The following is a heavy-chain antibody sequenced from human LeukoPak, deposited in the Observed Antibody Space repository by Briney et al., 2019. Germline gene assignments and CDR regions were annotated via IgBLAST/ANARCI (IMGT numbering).Heavy chain of an antibody. D-gene: IGHD4-17*01. J-gene: IGHJ4*02. CDR2: IIPILGIA. CDR1: GGTFSSYT. V-gene: IGHV1-69*02. CDR3: ARGSPVTTVALDY. Sequence: GASVKVSCKASGGTFSSYTISWVRQARGQGLEWMGRIIPILGIANYAQKFQGRVTITADKSTSTAYMELSSLRSEDTAVYYCARGSPVTTVALDYWGQGTLVTVSS.